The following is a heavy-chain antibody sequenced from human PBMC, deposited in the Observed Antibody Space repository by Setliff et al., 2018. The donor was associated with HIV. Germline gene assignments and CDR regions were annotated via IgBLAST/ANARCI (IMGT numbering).Heavy chain of an antibody. V-gene: IGHV1-18*01. CDR1: GYTFSTYG. CDR2: ISPYNGNT. Sequence: ASVKVSCKASGYTFSTYGISWVRQAPGQGLEWMGWISPYNGNTNYAQKVQGRVTMTTDTSTSTAYMELRSLRSDDTALYYCARVRNHLAVSPWYSYMDVWGKGTTVTVSS. D-gene: IGHD6-19*01. CDR3: ARVRNHLAVSPWYSYMDV. J-gene: IGHJ6*03.